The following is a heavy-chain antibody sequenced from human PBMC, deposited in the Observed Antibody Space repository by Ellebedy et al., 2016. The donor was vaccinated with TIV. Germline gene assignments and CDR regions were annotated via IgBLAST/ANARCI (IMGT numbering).Heavy chain of an antibody. V-gene: IGHV4-59*08. CDR3: ARHAGYSHGDTSYLDY. D-gene: IGHD5-18*01. Sequence: SETLSLTCTVSGGSINPHYWSWIRQPPGRGLEWIGYISYSGSTNYNPSLRSRVTISVDTSKNDFSLKLRSATAADTAVYYCARHAGYSHGDTSYLDYWGQGTLVTVSS. CDR2: ISYSGST. J-gene: IGHJ4*02. CDR1: GGSINPHY.